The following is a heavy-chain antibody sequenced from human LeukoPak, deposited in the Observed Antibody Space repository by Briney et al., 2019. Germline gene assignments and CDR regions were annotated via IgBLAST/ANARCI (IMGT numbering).Heavy chain of an antibody. D-gene: IGHD6-6*01. Sequence: PSETLSLTCAVYGGSFSGYYWSWIRQPPGKGLEWIGEINHSGSTNYNPSLKSRVTISVDTSKNQFSLKLSSVTAADTAVYYCARMSFEYSSSSGDYWGQGTLVTVSS. CDR2: INHSGST. V-gene: IGHV4-34*01. CDR1: GGSFSGYY. J-gene: IGHJ4*02. CDR3: ARMSFEYSSSSGDY.